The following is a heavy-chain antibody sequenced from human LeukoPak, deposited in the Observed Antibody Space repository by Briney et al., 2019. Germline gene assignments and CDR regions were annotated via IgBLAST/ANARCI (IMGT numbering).Heavy chain of an antibody. V-gene: IGHV3-33*01. CDR1: GFTFSSYG. Sequence: GGSLRLFCAASGFTFSSYGMHWVRQAPGKGLEWVAVIWYDGSNKYYADSVKGRFTISRDNSKNTLYLQMNSLRAEDTAVYYCARDSVGYYDSSGTPDYWGQGTLVTVSS. J-gene: IGHJ4*02. CDR2: IWYDGSNK. D-gene: IGHD3-22*01. CDR3: ARDSVGYYDSSGTPDY.